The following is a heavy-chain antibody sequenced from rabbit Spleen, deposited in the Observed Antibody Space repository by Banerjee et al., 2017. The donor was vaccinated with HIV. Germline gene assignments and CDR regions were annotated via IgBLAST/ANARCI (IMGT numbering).Heavy chain of an antibody. D-gene: IGHD4-1*01. CDR1: GFSFNNNYW. CDR2: IVADIGDT. V-gene: IGHV1S45*01. J-gene: IGHJ3*01. Sequence: QEQLVESGGGLVQPEGSLTLACTASGFSFNNNYWICWVRQAPGKGLEWIACIVADIGDTVYANWAKGRFTISKTSATTVTLQMTSLTAADTATYFCARGGDIGTDNRYNFWGQGTLVTVS. CDR3: ARGGDIGTDNRYNF.